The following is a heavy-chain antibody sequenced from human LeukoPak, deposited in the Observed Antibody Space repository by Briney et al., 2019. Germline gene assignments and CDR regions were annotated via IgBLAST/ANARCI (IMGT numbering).Heavy chain of an antibody. CDR3: ARGAAAGIIDY. D-gene: IGHD6-13*01. V-gene: IGHV3-30*03. CDR2: ISYDGSNK. J-gene: IGHJ4*02. CDR1: GFTFSSYG. Sequence: GRSLRLSCAASGFTFSSYGMHWVRQAPGKGLEWVAVISYDGSNKYYADSVKGRFTISRDNSKNTLYLQMNSLRAEDTAVYYCARGAAAGIIDYWGQGTLVTVSS.